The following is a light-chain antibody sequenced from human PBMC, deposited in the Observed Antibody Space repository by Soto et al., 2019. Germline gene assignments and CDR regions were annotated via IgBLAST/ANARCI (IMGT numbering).Light chain of an antibody. Sequence: EIVLTQSPGTLSLSPGERATLSCRTSQSVSSSYLAWYQQKPGQAPRLLIYDTSDRATGIPDRFSASGSGTYCTPTIRRLEPEDFAVYYCQHYGTSALFGPGTKVDIK. V-gene: IGKV3-20*01. CDR3: QHYGTSAL. CDR1: QSVSSSY. J-gene: IGKJ3*01. CDR2: DTS.